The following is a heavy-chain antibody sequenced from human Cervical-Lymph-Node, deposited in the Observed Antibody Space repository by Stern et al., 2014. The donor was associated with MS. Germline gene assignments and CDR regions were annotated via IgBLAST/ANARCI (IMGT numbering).Heavy chain of an antibody. CDR3: AHTLITLDRGIPFDY. Sequence: QITLKESGPTLVKPTQTLTLTCTFSGFSLNSRGVGVGWIRQPPGKALEWLALIFWDDDKRYSPSLKSILTITKDSSKNQVVLTMTNMDPVDTATYYCAHTLITLDRGIPFDYWGQGTLVIVSS. CDR2: IFWDDDK. J-gene: IGHJ4*02. D-gene: IGHD3-10*01. V-gene: IGHV2-5*02. CDR1: GFSLNSRGVG.